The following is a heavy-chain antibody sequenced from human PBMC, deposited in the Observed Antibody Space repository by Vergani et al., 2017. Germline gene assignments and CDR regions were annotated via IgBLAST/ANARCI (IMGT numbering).Heavy chain of an antibody. CDR1: GGSISSYY. CDR2: IYYSGST. CDR3: ARHRVTMVRGVTGFDP. V-gene: IGHV4-59*08. Sequence: QVQLQESGPGLVKPSETLSLTCTVSGGSISSYYWSWIRQPPGKGLEWIGYIYYSGSTNYKPSLKSRVTISVDTSKNQFSLKLSSVTAADTAVYYCARHRVTMVRGVTGFDPWGQGTLVTVSS. J-gene: IGHJ5*02. D-gene: IGHD3-10*01.